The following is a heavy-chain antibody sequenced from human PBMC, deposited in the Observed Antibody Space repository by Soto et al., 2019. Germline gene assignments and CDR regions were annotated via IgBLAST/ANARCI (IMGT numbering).Heavy chain of an antibody. CDR2: IYYNGNI. Sequence: QVQLQESGPGLVKPLETLSLTCTVPGGSITSYYWSWVRQPPGKCLEWIGYIYYNGNINYNPSLKSRLTISVDTSKNQFSLRLSSVTAADTAVYYCATGRVYFGSEYWGQGTLVTVSS. J-gene: IGHJ4*02. V-gene: IGHV4-59*01. CDR3: ATGRVYFGSEY. CDR1: GGSITSYY. D-gene: IGHD3-10*01.